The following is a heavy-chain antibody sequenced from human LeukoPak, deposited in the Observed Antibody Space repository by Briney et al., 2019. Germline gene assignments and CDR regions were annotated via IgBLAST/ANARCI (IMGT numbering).Heavy chain of an antibody. CDR3: ARGQPEVAPAPDAFDI. J-gene: IGHJ3*02. V-gene: IGHV4-59*01. CDR2: IYYSGST. CDR1: GFTFSSYS. D-gene: IGHD5-12*01. Sequence: GSLRLSCAASGFTFSSYSMNWIRQPPGKGLEWIGYIYYSGSTNYNPSLKSRVTISVDTSKNQFSLKLSSVTAADTAVYYCARGQPEVAPAPDAFDIWGQGTMVTVSS.